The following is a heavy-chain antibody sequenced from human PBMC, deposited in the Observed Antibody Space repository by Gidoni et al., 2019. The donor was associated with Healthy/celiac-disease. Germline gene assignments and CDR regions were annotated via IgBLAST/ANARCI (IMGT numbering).Heavy chain of an antibody. J-gene: IGHJ4*02. Sequence: EVQLVESGVGLVKPGGSLRLSCPASGFTFSSYSMNWVRQAPGTGLEWVSSISSSSSYIYYADSVKGRFTISRDNAKNSLYLQMNSLRAEDTAVYYCALTPGIAVAGPLGDYWGQGTLVTVSS. CDR2: ISSSSSYI. D-gene: IGHD6-19*01. CDR3: ALTPGIAVAGPLGDY. CDR1: GFTFSSYS. V-gene: IGHV3-21*01.